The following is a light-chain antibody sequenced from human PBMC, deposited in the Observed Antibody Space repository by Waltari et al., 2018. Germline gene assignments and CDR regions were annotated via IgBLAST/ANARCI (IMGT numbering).Light chain of an antibody. CDR2: WAS. Sequence: DIVMTQSPDSLAVSLGERATINCKSSQTVLSSSNNKNYLTWYQQKPGQPPKLLVYWASTRKSGVPDRFSGSGSGTDFTLTISSLQAEDVAVYFCQQYYSLPLTFGGGTKVEIK. CDR1: QTVLSSSNNKNY. J-gene: IGKJ4*01. V-gene: IGKV4-1*01. CDR3: QQYYSLPLT.